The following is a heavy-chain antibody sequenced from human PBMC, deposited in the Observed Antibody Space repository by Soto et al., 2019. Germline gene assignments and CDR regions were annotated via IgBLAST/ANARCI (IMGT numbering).Heavy chain of an antibody. CDR3: ARDRIVVVVAATGWFDP. CDR2: INPSGGST. D-gene: IGHD2-15*01. V-gene: IGHV1-46*01. J-gene: IGHJ5*02. CDR1: GYTFTSYY. Sequence: ASVKVSCKASGYTFTSYYMHWVREAPGQGLEWMGIINPSGGSTSYAQKFQGRVTMTRDTSTSTVYMELSSLRSEDTAVYYCARDRIVVVVAATGWFDPWGQGTLVTVSS.